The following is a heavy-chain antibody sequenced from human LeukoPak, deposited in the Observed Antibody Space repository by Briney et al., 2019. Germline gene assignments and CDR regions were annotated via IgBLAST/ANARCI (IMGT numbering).Heavy chain of an antibody. D-gene: IGHD2-15*01. Sequence: PSETLSLTCTVSGGSISSSSYYWGWIRQPPGKGLEWIGSIYYSGSTYYNPSLKSRVTISVDTSKNQFSLKLSSVTDADTAVYYCARHLLVVVVAADRWFDPWGQGTLVTVSS. CDR1: GGSISSSSYY. CDR3: ARHLLVVVVAADRWFDP. V-gene: IGHV4-39*01. CDR2: IYYSGST. J-gene: IGHJ5*02.